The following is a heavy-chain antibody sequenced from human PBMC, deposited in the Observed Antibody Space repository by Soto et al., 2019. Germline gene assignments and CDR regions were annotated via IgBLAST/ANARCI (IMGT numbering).Heavy chain of an antibody. Sequence: WGSLRLSCAASGFTFIDYYINCGGHSPCKWLEWVSYISSSGSTIYYADSVKGRFTISRDNAKNSLYLQMNSLRAEDTAVYYCARDFGDIVATDWSYFDYWGQGTLVTVSS. CDR1: GFTFIDYY. CDR3: ARDFGDIVATDWSYFDY. J-gene: IGHJ4*02. V-gene: IGHV3-11*01. D-gene: IGHD5-12*01. CDR2: ISSSGSTI.